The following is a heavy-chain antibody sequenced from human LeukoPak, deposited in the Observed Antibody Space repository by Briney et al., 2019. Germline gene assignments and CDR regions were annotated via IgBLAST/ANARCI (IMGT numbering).Heavy chain of an antibody. J-gene: IGHJ4*02. CDR1: GFTFSSYA. Sequence: GGSLRLSCAASGFTFSSYAMSWVRQAPGKGLEWVSAISGSGGSTYDADSVKGRFTISRDNSKNTLYLQMNSLRAEDTAVYYCAKDGVRGFGDLPNYFDYWGQGTLVTVSS. V-gene: IGHV3-23*01. CDR3: AKDGVRGFGDLPNYFDY. D-gene: IGHD3-10*01. CDR2: ISGSGGST.